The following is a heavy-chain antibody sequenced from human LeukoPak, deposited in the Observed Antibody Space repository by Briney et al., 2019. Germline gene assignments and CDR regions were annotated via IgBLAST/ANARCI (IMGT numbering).Heavy chain of an antibody. V-gene: IGHV3-21*01. CDR2: IGGSSSHI. CDR1: GFTFSSFT. D-gene: IGHD3-16*01. Sequence: AGGSLRLSCAASGFTFSSFTMNWVRRAPGKGLEWVSSIGGSSSHIYYADSVKGRFTISRDNAKNSVYLQMNSLRAEDTAVYSCARYLGVQPAIWGQGTLVTVSS. J-gene: IGHJ4*02. CDR3: ARYLGVQPAI.